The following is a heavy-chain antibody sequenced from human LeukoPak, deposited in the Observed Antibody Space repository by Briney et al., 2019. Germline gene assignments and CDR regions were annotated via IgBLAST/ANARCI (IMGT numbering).Heavy chain of an antibody. J-gene: IGHJ5*02. V-gene: IGHV4-34*01. D-gene: IGHD5-18*01. CDR2: INHSGST. Sequence: PGGSLRLSCAASGFTFSSYAMSWIRQPPGKGLEWIGEINHSGSTNYNPSLKSRVTISVDTSKNQFSLKLSSVTAADTAVYYCARRTPRADTAMVLSIINWFDPWGQGTLVTVSS. CDR1: GFTFSSYA. CDR3: ARRTPRADTAMVLSIINWFDP.